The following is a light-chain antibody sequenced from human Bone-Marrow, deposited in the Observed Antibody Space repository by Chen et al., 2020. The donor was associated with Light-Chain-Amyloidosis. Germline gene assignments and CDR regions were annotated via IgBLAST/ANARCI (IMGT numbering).Light chain of an antibody. V-gene: IGLV3-21*02. J-gene: IGLJ3*02. CDR3: QVWDRSSDRPV. Sequence: YVLTQPSSVSVAPGQTATIACGGNNIGSTSVHWYQPTPGQAPLLVVYDDSDRPSGIPERLSGSNSGNTATLTISRVEAGDEAVYYCQVWDRSSDRPVFGGGTKLTVL. CDR1: NIGSTS. CDR2: DDS.